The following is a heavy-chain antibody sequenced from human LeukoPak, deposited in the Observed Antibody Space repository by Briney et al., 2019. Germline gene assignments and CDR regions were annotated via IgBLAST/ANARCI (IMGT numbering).Heavy chain of an antibody. V-gene: IGHV1-18*01. Sequence: ASVKVSFKASGYSFSNYGISWVRQAPGQGLEWMGWISAYNGNTNYAQKLQGRVIVTTDTSTSTAYMELRSLRSDDTAVYYCARDSHSTGLDSWGQGTLVTVSS. CDR2: ISAYNGNT. CDR1: GYSFSNYG. D-gene: IGHD6-25*01. CDR3: ARDSHSTGLDS. J-gene: IGHJ4*02.